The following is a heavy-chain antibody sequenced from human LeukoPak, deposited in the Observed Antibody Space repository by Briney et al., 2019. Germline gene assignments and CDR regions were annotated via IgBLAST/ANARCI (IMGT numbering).Heavy chain of an antibody. Sequence: GGSLRLSCAASGFTFSSYWMSWVRQAPEKGLEWVSGISGSGSSTYYADSVKGRFTISRDNSENTLSLQMNSLRADDTAIYYCAKSCNSGNCYYNYWGQGTLVTVSS. CDR1: GFTFSSYW. V-gene: IGHV3-23*01. CDR2: ISGSGSST. D-gene: IGHD2/OR15-2a*01. CDR3: AKSCNSGNCYYNY. J-gene: IGHJ4*02.